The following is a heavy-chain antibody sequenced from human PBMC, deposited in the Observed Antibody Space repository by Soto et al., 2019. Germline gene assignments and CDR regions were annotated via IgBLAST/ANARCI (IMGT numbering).Heavy chain of an antibody. CDR2: INHSGST. CDR1: GGSFSGYY. D-gene: IGHD3-16*01. V-gene: IGHV4-34*01. Sequence: WETLSLTCAVYGGSFSGYYWSWIRQPPGKGLEWIGEINHSGSTNYNPSLKSRVTISVDTSKNQFSLKLSPVTAADTAVYYCARGEGVYDWGQGTLVTVSS. J-gene: IGHJ4*02. CDR3: ARGEGVYD.